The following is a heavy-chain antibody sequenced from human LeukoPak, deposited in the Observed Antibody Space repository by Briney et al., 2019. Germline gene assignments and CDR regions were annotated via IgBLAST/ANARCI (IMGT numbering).Heavy chain of an antibody. CDR2: ICYSGIT. CDR1: GGSISSAAYY. V-gene: IGHV4-31*03. J-gene: IGHJ4*02. CDR3: ARKTDNGDHHIDY. Sequence: PSQTLSLTCTVSGGSISSAAYYWTWIRQHPGKGLEWIGYICYSGITYYNPSLRSRISISVDTSKNQFSLKLSSVTAADTAVYYCARKTDNGDHHIDYWGQGTLVTVSS. D-gene: IGHD4-17*01.